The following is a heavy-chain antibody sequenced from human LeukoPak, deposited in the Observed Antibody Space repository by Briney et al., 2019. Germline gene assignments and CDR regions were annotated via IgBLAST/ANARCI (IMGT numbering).Heavy chain of an antibody. J-gene: IGHJ3*02. CDR1: GFTFISYG. CDR3: AKDLGWELLGAFDI. D-gene: IGHD1-26*01. V-gene: IGHV3-30*18. Sequence: GGCLRLSCAASGFTFISYGMHWVRQAPGKGLEWVAVISYDGSNKYYADSVKGRFTISRDNSKNTLYLQMNSLRAEDTAVYYCAKDLGWELLGAFDIWGQGTMVTVSS. CDR2: ISYDGSNK.